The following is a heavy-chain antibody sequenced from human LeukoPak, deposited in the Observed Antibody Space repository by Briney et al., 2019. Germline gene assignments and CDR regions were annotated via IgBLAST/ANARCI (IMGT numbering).Heavy chain of an antibody. V-gene: IGHV3-30*03. D-gene: IGHD3-3*01. Sequence: GRPLRLSCAASGFTFNIYGMHWVRQAPGKGPEWVAVISYDGSNKYYADSVKGRFTISRDNSKNTLYMQMNSLRAEDTAVYYCARDITIFGDYGMDVWGQGTPVTVSS. CDR3: ARDITIFGDYGMDV. CDR2: ISYDGSNK. J-gene: IGHJ6*02. CDR1: GFTFNIYG.